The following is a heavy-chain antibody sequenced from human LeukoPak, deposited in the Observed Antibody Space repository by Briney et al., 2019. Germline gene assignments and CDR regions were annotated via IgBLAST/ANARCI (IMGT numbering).Heavy chain of an antibody. CDR3: ARGLEQGQPGEAVRPHYYMDV. Sequence: ASVKVSCKASGYTFTSYYMHWVRQAPGQGLEWMGIINPSGGSTSYAQKFQGRVTITADESTSTAYMELSSLRSEDTAVYYCARGLEQGQPGEAVRPHYYMDVWGKGTTVTVSS. CDR2: INPSGGST. D-gene: IGHD1/OR15-1a*01. J-gene: IGHJ6*03. CDR1: GYTFTSYY. V-gene: IGHV1-46*01.